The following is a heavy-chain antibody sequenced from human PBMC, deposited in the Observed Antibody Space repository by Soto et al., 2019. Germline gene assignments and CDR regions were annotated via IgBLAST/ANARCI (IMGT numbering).Heavy chain of an antibody. CDR3: ARARPPATDAFDI. V-gene: IGHV1-58*01. D-gene: IGHD2-15*01. CDR1: GFTFTSSA. J-gene: IGHJ3*02. Sequence: SVKVSCKASGFTFTSSAVQWVRQARGQRLEWIGWIVVGSGNTNYAQKFQERVTITRDMSTSTAYMELSSLRSADTAVYYCARARPPATDAFDIWGQGTMVTVSS. CDR2: IVVGSGNT.